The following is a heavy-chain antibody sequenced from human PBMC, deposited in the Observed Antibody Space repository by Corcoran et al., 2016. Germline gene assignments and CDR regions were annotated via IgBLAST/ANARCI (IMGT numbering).Heavy chain of an antibody. J-gene: IGHJ4*02. V-gene: IGHV1-69*01. CDR3: ARGHVEYYYDSSGYYAPDY. CDR1: GGTFSSYA. CDR2: IIPIFGTA. Sequence: QVQLVQSGAEVKKPGSSVKVSCKASGGTFSSYAISWVRQAPGQGLEWMGGIIPIFGTANYAQKFQGRVTITADESTSTAYMELSSLRSEDTAVYYCARGHVEYYYDSSGYYAPDYWGQGTLVTVSS. D-gene: IGHD3-22*01.